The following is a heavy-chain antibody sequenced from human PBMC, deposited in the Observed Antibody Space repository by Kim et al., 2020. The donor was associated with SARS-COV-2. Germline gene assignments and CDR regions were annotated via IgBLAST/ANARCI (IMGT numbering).Heavy chain of an antibody. CDR2: SEK. CDR3: ARGRDYGLR. D-gene: IGHD4-17*01. J-gene: IGHJ4*02. Sequence: SEKYYVDSVKGRFTISRDNAKNSLYLQMNSLRAEDTAVYYCARGRDYGLRWGQGTLVTVSS. V-gene: IGHV3-7*01.